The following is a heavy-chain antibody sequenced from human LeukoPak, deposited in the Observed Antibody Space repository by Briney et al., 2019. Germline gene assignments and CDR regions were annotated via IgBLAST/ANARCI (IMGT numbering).Heavy chain of an antibody. CDR2: INPNSGGT. D-gene: IGHD1-7*01. Sequence: GASVKVSCKASGYTFTGYYMHWVRQAPGQGLEWMGRINPNSGGTNYAQKFQGRVTMTRDTSISTAYMELSRLRSDDTAVYYCAREGLTGTTGFDPWGQGTLVTVSS. CDR3: AREGLTGTTGFDP. V-gene: IGHV1-2*06. J-gene: IGHJ5*02. CDR1: GYTFTGYY.